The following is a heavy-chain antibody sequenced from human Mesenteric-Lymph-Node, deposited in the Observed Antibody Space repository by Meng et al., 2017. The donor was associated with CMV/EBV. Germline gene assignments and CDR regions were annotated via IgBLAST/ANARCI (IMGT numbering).Heavy chain of an antibody. J-gene: IGHJ4*02. CDR2: ITGNSDYI. CDR3: ARDPSFSSHVPYFDS. D-gene: IGHD6-13*01. Sequence: GGSLRLSCVASGFTFSAYSMDWVRQAPGKGLEWVASITGNSDYIHSADSVRGRFTISRDNAKNSLSLQMNGLRAEDTGVYFCARDPSFSSHVPYFDSWGQGTLVTVSS. V-gene: IGHV3-21*01. CDR1: GFTFSAYS.